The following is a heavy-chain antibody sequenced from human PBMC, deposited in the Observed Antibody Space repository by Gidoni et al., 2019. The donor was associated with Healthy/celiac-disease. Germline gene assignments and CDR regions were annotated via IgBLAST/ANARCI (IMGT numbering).Heavy chain of an antibody. CDR3: ARVKGTAAAAGSGKRWFDP. CDR1: GYSFTSYW. Sequence: EVQLVQSGAEVKKPGESLTISCKGAGYSFTSYWIGWVRQMSGKGLEWMGVIYPGDSDTRYSPSFQGQVTISADKSISTAYLQWSSLKTSDTAMYYCARVKGTAAAAGSGKRWFDPWGQGTLVTVSS. CDR2: IYPGDSDT. D-gene: IGHD6-13*01. V-gene: IGHV5-51*01. J-gene: IGHJ5*02.